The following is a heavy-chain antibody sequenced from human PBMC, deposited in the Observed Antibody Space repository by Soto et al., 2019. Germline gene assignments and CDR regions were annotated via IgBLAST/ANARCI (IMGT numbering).Heavy chain of an antibody. D-gene: IGHD3-9*01. CDR2: IYYSGTT. CDR1: GGSTRNYF. V-gene: IGHV4-59*01. J-gene: IGHJ5*02. Sequence: QVQLQESGPGLVKPSETLSLTCTVSGGSTRNYFWSWIRQPPGKGLEWIGCIYYSGTTNYNSSLKSRVTLSLDTSKNQFSLRLRSVTAADTAVYYCARYVNPYDTAVGFDPWGQGTLVTVSS. CDR3: ARYVNPYDTAVGFDP.